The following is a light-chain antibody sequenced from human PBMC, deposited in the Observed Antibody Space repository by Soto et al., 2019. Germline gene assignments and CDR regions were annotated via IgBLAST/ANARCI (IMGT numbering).Light chain of an antibody. CDR1: QSIRRY. J-gene: IGKJ4*01. CDR3: QHRSHCPPET. V-gene: IGKV3-11*01. Sequence: EIVLTQSPATLSLSPGERATLSCRASQSIRRYLAWYQQKPGQAPRLLIYDASNRATGIPARFSGSGSGTDFTLTTSSPEPEDCAVYYCQHRSHCPPETFGGGTKVEIK. CDR2: DAS.